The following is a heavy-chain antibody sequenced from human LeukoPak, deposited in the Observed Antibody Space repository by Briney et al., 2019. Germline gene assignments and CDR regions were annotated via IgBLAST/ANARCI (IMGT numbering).Heavy chain of an antibody. Sequence: ASVKVSCKASGYTFNSYDINWVRQAPGQGLEWMGWISAYNGNTKYAQRFQGRVTMTTDTSTSTAHMELRSLRSDDTAVYYCARAPLEGESYFDYWGQGTLVTVSS. CDR3: ARAPLEGESYFDY. CDR2: ISAYNGNT. CDR1: GYTFNSYD. J-gene: IGHJ4*02. D-gene: IGHD3-3*01. V-gene: IGHV1-18*01.